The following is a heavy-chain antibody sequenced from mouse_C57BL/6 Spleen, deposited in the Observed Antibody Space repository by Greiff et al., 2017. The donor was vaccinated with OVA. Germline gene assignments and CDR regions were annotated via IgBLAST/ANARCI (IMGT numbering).Heavy chain of an antibody. CDR2: IRLKSDNYAT. Sequence: EVKVEESGGGLVQPGGSMKLSCVASGFTFSNYWMNWVRQSPEKGLEWVAQIRLKSDNYATHYAESVKGRFTISRDDSKSSVYLQMNNLRAEDTGIYYCTGYGNSYYFDYWGQGTTLTVSS. D-gene: IGHD2-1*01. V-gene: IGHV6-3*01. CDR1: GFTFSNYW. J-gene: IGHJ2*01. CDR3: TGYGNSYYFDY.